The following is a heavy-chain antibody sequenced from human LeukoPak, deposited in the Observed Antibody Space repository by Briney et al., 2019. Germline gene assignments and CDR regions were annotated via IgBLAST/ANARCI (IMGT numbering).Heavy chain of an antibody. Sequence: AGGSLRLSCAASGFTVSNNYMSWVRQAPGKGLEWVSVIYSGGSTYYADSVKGRFTISRDNSKNTLYLQMNSLRAEDTAVYYCAREVTTNWYFDVWGRGTLVTVSS. CDR3: AREVTTNWYFDV. CDR1: GFTVSNNY. D-gene: IGHD4-17*01. CDR2: IYSGGST. J-gene: IGHJ2*01. V-gene: IGHV3-66*01.